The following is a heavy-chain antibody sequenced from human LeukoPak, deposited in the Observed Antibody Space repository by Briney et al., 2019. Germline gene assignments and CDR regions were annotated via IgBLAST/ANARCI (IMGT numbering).Heavy chain of an antibody. V-gene: IGHV4-38-2*02. CDR3: ARHRSGWLQSSFDY. Sequence: SETLSLTCTVSGYSISSGYYWGWIRQPPGKGLEWIGSIYHSGSTYYNPSLKSRVTISVDTSKNQFSLKLRSVTAADTAVYYCARHRSGWLQSSFDYWGQGTLVTVSS. CDR2: IYHSGST. CDR1: GYSISSGYY. D-gene: IGHD5-24*01. J-gene: IGHJ4*02.